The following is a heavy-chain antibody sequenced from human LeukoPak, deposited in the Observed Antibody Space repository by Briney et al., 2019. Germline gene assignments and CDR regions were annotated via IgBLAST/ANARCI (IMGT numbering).Heavy chain of an antibody. V-gene: IGHV1-69*13. CDR3: AGGLRYFDWLLYL. Sequence: ASVRGSCKASVGTFISYAISWVRQAPGQGLECVGGIIPIFGTANYAQKFQGRVTINADESTTTAHMELSSLRSEDTAVYHCAGGLRYFDWLLYLWGQGTLVTVSS. CDR1: VGTFISYA. D-gene: IGHD3-9*01. CDR2: IIPIFGTA. J-gene: IGHJ4*02.